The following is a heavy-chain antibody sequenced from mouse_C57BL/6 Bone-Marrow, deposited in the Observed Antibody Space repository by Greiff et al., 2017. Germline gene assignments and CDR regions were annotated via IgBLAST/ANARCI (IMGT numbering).Heavy chain of an antibody. Sequence: QVQLQQPGAELVKPGASVQMSCKASGYTFTSYWITWVTQRPGQGLEWIGDIYTTSGRTNYNEKFKSKAILTVDTSSNTDYMQLSSLTSEDSEVLYSEKSGPLGRSFDYWGQGTTLTVSS. CDR1: GYTFTSYW. CDR2: IYTTSGRT. D-gene: IGHD4-1*01. J-gene: IGHJ2*01. V-gene: IGHV1-55*01. CDR3: EKSGPLGRSFDY.